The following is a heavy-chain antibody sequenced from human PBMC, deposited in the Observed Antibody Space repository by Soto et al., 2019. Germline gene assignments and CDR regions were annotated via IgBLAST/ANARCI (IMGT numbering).Heavy chain of an antibody. Sequence: QVQLVQSGAEVKKPGASVKVSCKASGYTFTSYYMHWVRQAPGQGLEWMGIINPSGGSTSYAQKFQGRVTMTRDTSTSTGYMELSSLRSEDTAVYYCVWAAATSMYYFDYWGQGTLVTVSS. CDR3: VWAAATSMYYFDY. CDR1: GYTFTSYY. V-gene: IGHV1-46*01. D-gene: IGHD6-13*01. CDR2: INPSGGST. J-gene: IGHJ4*02.